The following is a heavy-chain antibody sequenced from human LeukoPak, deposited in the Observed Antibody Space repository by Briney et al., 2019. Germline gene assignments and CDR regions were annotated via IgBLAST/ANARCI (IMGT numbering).Heavy chain of an antibody. D-gene: IGHD3-22*01. Sequence: GESLKISCKGSGYRFTSYWIGWVRQMTGKGLEWMGIIYPSDSDTRYSASFQGQVSISADKSISAAYLQWSSMKASDTAMYYCARQSSTAYYDSSGFTYDAFDIWGQGTMVTVSS. CDR1: GYRFTSYW. CDR2: IYPSDSDT. J-gene: IGHJ3*02. V-gene: IGHV5-51*01. CDR3: ARQSSTAYYDSSGFTYDAFDI.